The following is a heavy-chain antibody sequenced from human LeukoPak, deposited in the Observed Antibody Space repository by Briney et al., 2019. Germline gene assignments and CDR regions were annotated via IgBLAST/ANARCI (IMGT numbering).Heavy chain of an antibody. J-gene: IGHJ3*02. Sequence: PTVTVSYTASVGTFNIYAISWVRQAPGQGRECVGGNIPIFGTANYAQKFQGRVTITADESTSAAYMELSSLSSEVTAVYYCARDAYYDSSGYERPFDIWGQGTMVTVSS. V-gene: IGHV1-69*13. D-gene: IGHD3-22*01. CDR2: NIPIFGTA. CDR1: VGTFNIYA. CDR3: ARDAYYDSSGYERPFDI.